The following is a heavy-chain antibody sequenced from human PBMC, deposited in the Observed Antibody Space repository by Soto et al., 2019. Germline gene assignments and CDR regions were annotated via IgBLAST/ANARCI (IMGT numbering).Heavy chain of an antibody. CDR2: IKSKTDGETT. CDR3: TTGHSAGLY. D-gene: IGHD6-13*01. J-gene: IGHJ4*02. Sequence: EVQLVESGGGLVKPGGSLRLSCTASGFTFNNAWMSWVRQGPGKGLEWVGRIKSKTDGETTDYAAPVKGRFSISRDDSEHTLYLQINSLKTEDTAVYYCTTGHSAGLYWGQGILATVSS. V-gene: IGHV3-15*01. CDR1: GFTFNNAW.